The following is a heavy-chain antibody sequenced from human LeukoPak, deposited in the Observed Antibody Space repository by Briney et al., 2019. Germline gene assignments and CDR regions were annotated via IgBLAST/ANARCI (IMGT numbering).Heavy chain of an antibody. D-gene: IGHD4-11*01. V-gene: IGHV3-72*01. CDR2: TRNKANSYTT. J-gene: IGHJ4*02. Sequence: PRGSLRLSCAASGFTFSDHYMDWVRQAPGKGLEWVGRTRNKANSYTTEYAASVKGRFTISRDDSKNSLYLQINSLTAEYTAVYYCAIITTAKTCFDYWGQGTLVTVSS. CDR1: GFTFSDHY. CDR3: AIITTAKTCFDY.